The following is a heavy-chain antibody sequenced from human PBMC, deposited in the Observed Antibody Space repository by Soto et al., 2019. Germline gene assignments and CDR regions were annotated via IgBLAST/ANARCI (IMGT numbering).Heavy chain of an antibody. CDR3: ARVPAAVADRTSYGTDV. D-gene: IGHD6-19*01. Sequence: GASVKVSCKASGYTFTSYYMHWVRQAPGQGLEWMGIINPSGGSTSYAQKFQGRVTMTRDTSTSTVYMELSSLRSEDTAVYYCARVPAAVADRTSYGTDVWGQGTTVTVSS. V-gene: IGHV1-46*03. J-gene: IGHJ6*02. CDR1: GYTFTSYY. CDR2: INPSGGST.